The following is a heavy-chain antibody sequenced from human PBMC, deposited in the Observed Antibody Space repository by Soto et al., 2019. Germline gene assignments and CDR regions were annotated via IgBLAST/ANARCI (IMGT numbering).Heavy chain of an antibody. V-gene: IGHV4-34*01. CDR1: GGSFSGYY. CDR3: ASQLTYYDYVWGSYNWFDP. CDR2: INHSGST. D-gene: IGHD3-16*01. Sequence: SETLSLTCAVYGGSFSGYYWSWIRQPPGKGLEWIGEINHSGSTNYNPSLKSRVTISVDTSKNQFSLKLSSVTAADTAVYYCASQLTYYDYVWGSYNWFDPWGQGTLVTVSS. J-gene: IGHJ5*02.